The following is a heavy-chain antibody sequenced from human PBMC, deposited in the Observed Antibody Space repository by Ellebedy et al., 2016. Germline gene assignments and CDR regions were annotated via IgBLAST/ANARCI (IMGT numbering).Heavy chain of an antibody. V-gene: IGHV4-4*02. CDR3: AASGYDSSGYKLDY. J-gene: IGHJ4*02. Sequence: SETLSLTXAVSGGSISSSNWWSWVRQPPGKGLEWIGEIYHSGSTNYNPSLKSRVTISVDKSKNQFSLKLSSVTAADTAVYYCAASGYDSSGYKLDYWGQGTLVTVSS. CDR2: IYHSGST. CDR1: GGSISSSNW. D-gene: IGHD3-22*01.